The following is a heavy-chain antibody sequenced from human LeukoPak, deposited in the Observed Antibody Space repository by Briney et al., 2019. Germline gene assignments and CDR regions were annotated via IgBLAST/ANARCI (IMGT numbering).Heavy chain of an antibody. CDR2: ISGSGGST. D-gene: IGHD3-16*02. V-gene: IGHV3-23*01. Sequence: PGGSLRLSCAASGFTFSSYAMSWVRQAPGKGLEWVSAISGSGGSTYYADSVKGRVTISRDNSKSTLYLQMNCLRAEYTAVYYCAKGFDLVWGSYRYGHFDYWGQGTLVTVSS. CDR1: GFTFSSYA. J-gene: IGHJ4*02. CDR3: AKGFDLVWGSYRYGHFDY.